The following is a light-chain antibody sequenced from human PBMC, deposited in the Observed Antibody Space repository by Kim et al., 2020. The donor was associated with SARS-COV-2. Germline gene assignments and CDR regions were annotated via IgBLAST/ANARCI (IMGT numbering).Light chain of an antibody. CDR1: QSFSGY. V-gene: IGKV1-39*01. J-gene: IGKJ2*03. CDR3: QQGYRGPRS. Sequence: SASVADTVRFTCRASQSFSGYLNWYHQKPGKAPKLLIYAASTLQSGVPSRFSGSGSGTDFSLTIRELQPEDFGTYYCQQGYRGPRSFGQGTKLEI. CDR2: AAS.